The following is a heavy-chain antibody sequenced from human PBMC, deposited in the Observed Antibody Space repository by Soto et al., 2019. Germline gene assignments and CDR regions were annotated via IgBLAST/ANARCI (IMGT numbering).Heavy chain of an antibody. J-gene: IGHJ4*02. CDR2: IHYSGTT. Sequence: QVQLQESGPGLVKPSQTLSLTCSVSGASISSGDSYWTWIRQPPGQGLEWIGYIHYSGTTYYNPSLKSRVTTSVDTSKNQFSLQLSSVTAADTAVYFCARDKSLTTDFDYWGQGTLVTVSS. CDR3: ARDKSLTTDFDY. D-gene: IGHD3-22*01. V-gene: IGHV4-30-4*01. CDR1: GASISSGDSY.